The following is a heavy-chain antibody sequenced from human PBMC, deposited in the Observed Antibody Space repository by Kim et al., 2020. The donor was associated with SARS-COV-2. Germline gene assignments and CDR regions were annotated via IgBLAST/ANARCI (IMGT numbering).Heavy chain of an antibody. V-gene: IGHV3-74*01. D-gene: IGHD1-26*01. CDR3: AREGEEGATDY. Sequence: GGSLRLSCTASGFRISDYWMHWVRQAPGEGLVWVSHIGSEGNNPGYADSVRGRFTISRDNAKNTLYLQMNSLRAEDTGVFYCAREGEEGATDYWGQGTLV. CDR2: IGSEGNNP. CDR1: GFRISDYW. J-gene: IGHJ4*02.